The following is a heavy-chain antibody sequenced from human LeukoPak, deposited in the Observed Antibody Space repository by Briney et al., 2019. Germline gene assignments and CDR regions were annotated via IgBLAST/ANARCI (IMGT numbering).Heavy chain of an antibody. Sequence: SETLSLTCIVSGYSTSSGYYWGWIRQPPGKGLEWIGNIHHSGSTYYNPSLKSRVTISVDTSKNQLSLKLSSVTAADTAVYYCAKSMRVSGTYFSRSNWYFDLWGRGTLVTVSS. CDR3: AKSMRVSGTYFSRSNWYFDL. CDR2: IHHSGST. CDR1: GYSTSSGYY. D-gene: IGHD1-26*01. J-gene: IGHJ2*01. V-gene: IGHV4-38-2*02.